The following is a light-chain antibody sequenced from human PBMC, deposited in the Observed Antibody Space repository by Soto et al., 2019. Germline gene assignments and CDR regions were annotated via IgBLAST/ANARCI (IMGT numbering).Light chain of an antibody. CDR1: QSVSSSY. CDR2: GAS. J-gene: IGKJ1*01. Sequence: EIVLTQSPGTLALSPGERSTLSCRGSQSVSSSYLAWYQQKPGQAPRLLIYGASSRATGIPDRFSGSGSGTDFTLTISRLEAEDFAVYYCQQYGSTPRTFGQGTKVEIK. CDR3: QQYGSTPRT. V-gene: IGKV3-20*01.